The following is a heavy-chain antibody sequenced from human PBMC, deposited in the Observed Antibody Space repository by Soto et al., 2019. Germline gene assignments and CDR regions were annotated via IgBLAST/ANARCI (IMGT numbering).Heavy chain of an antibody. D-gene: IGHD3-3*01. CDR1: GYTFTDYW. CDR2: IYPGDSDT. J-gene: IGHJ4*02. Sequence: GESLKISCKGSGYTFTDYWIGWVRQLPGKGLEWMGIIYPGDSDTRYRPSFQGQVTISADKSISSAYLQWSSLRASDTAMYYCARGGVSTRTFDYWGQGTPVTVSS. V-gene: IGHV5-51*01. CDR3: ARGGVSTRTFDY.